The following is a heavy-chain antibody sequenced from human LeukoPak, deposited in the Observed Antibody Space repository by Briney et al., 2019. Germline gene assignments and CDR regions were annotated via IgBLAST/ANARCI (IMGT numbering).Heavy chain of an antibody. CDR2: INPSGGST. CDR1: GYTFTGYY. CDR3: ARDRFEVYPYYYYGMDV. J-gene: IGHJ6*02. D-gene: IGHD3-10*01. V-gene: IGHV1-46*01. Sequence: ASVKVSCKPSGYTFTGYYMHWVRPAPGQGLAWMGIINPSGGSTSYAQKFQGRVTMTRDTSTSTVYMELSSLRSEDTAVYYCARDRFEVYPYYYYGMDVWGQGTTVTVSS.